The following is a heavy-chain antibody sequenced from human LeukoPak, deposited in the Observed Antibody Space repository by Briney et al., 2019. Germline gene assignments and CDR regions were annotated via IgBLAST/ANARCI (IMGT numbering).Heavy chain of an antibody. V-gene: IGHV4-39*07. CDR1: GGSISSSSYY. CDR2: IYYSGSN. CDR3: ARDENGYVWGSFRA. J-gene: IGHJ5*02. Sequence: PSETLSLTCTVSGGSISSSSYYWGWIRQPPGKGLEWIGNIYYSGSNYYNPSLESRVTMSLDTSKNQFSLKLSSVTAADTAVYYCARDENGYVWGSFRAWGQGTLVTVSS. D-gene: IGHD3-16*02.